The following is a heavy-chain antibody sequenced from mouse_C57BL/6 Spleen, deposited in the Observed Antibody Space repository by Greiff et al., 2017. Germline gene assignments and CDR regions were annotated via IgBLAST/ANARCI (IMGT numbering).Heavy chain of an antibody. J-gene: IGHJ4*01. CDR2: ISNGGGST. V-gene: IGHV5-12*01. D-gene: IGHD2-4*01. CDR1: GFTFSDYY. Sequence: EVKLVESGGGLVQPGGSLKLSCAASGFTFSDYYMYWVRQTPEKRLEWVAYISNGGGSTYYPDTVKGRFTISRDNAKHTLYLQMSRLKAEDTAMYYCARFYYDDDGAMDYWGQGTSVTVSS. CDR3: ARFYYDDDGAMDY.